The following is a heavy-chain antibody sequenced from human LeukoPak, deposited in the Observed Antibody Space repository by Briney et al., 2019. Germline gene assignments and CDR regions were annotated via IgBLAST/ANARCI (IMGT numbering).Heavy chain of an antibody. CDR2: IYPGDSDT. CDR3: AKRDYGGPTHPFHI. CDR1: GYNFPSYW. J-gene: IGHJ3*02. D-gene: IGHD4-23*01. V-gene: IGHV5-51*01. Sequence: GESLKISCQDSGYNFPSYWIGWVRQMPGKGLEWMGIIYPGDSDTRYSPSFQGHVTISADKSISTAYLQWGSLKASDTAMYYCAKRDYGGPTHPFHIWGQGTMVTVSS.